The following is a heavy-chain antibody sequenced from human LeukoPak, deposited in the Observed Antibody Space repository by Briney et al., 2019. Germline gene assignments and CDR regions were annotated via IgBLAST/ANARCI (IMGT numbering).Heavy chain of an antibody. CDR2: ISAYNGNT. V-gene: IGHV1-18*01. J-gene: IGHJ2*01. CDR1: GYTLRTYG. D-gene: IGHD6-13*01. CDR3: ARDQWYSSSWYGARYFDL. Sequence: ASVKVSCKASGYTLRTYGISWVRQAPGRGLEWMGWISAYNGNTNYAQRLLDRVTMTTDTSTNTAYMELRSLRSDDTAVYYCARDQWYSSSWYGARYFDLWGRGTLVTVSS.